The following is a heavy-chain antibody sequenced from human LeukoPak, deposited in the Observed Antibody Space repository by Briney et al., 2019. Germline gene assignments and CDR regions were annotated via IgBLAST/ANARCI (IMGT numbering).Heavy chain of an antibody. V-gene: IGHV3-7*01. J-gene: IGHJ1*01. CDR2: IRQDGGAT. Sequence: GGSLRLSCAASGFIFNRHYMSWVRQAPGKGLEWVATIRQDGGATYSVDSVKGRFTISRDNANNALYLQMNNLGAEDTAVYYCARENWEKYDDFWSCYLTDWGQGTLVAVPS. D-gene: IGHD3-3*01. CDR1: GFIFNRHY. CDR3: ARENWEKYDDFWSCYLTD.